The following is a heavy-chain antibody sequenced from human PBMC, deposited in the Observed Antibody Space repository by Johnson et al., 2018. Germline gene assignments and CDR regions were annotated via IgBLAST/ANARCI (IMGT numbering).Heavy chain of an antibody. J-gene: IGHJ6*02. V-gene: IGHV4-34*01. D-gene: IGHD2-15*01. Sequence: QVQLQQWGAGLLKPSETLSLTCAVYGGSFSGYYWSWIRQPPGKGLEWIGEINHSGSTNYNPSLKSRVTISVDTSKNQFSLKRSSVTAADTAVYYCARVRVVDYYGMDVWGQGTTVTVSS. CDR2: INHSGST. CDR3: ARVRVVDYYGMDV. CDR1: GGSFSGYY.